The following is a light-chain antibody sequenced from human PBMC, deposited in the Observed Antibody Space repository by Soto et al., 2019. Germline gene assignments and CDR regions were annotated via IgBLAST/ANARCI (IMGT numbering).Light chain of an antibody. J-gene: IGKJ1*01. V-gene: IGKV1-5*03. CDR1: QSISSW. CDR3: QQYNSYSGT. CDR2: KAS. Sequence: DIQMTQSPSTLSAFVGDRVTITCRASQSISSWLAWYQQKPGKAPKLLIYKASSLESEVPSRFSGSGSGTEFTLTISRLQPDDLATYYCQQYNSYSGTFGQGTKVEIK.